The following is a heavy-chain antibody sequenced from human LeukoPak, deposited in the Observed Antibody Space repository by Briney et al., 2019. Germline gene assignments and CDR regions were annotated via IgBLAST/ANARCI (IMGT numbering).Heavy chain of an antibody. D-gene: IGHD5-18*01. V-gene: IGHV1-46*01. CDR2: INPSGGST. CDR1: GYTLTSYY. CDR3: ARGRIQLWLPPQTWFDP. Sequence: ASVKVSCKASGYTLTSYYMHWGGQAPGHGLEWMGIINPSGGSTSYAQKFHGRVTMPRGTSTSTVYMELSSLRSEDTAVYYSARGRIQLWLPPQTWFDPWGQGTLVAVSS. J-gene: IGHJ5*02.